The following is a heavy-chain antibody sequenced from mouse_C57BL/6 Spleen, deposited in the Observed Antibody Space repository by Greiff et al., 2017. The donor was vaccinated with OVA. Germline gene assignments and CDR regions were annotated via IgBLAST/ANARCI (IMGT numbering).Heavy chain of an antibody. CDR1: GYTFTSYW. CDR2: INPSNGGT. V-gene: IGHV1-53*01. CDR3: ARGEYPYWYFDV. J-gene: IGHJ1*03. Sequence: QVQLQQSGTELVKPGASVKLSCKASGYTFTSYWMHWVKQRPGQGLEWIGNINPSNGGTNYNEKFKSKATLTVDKSSSTAYMQLSSLTSEDSAVYYCARGEYPYWYFDVWGTGTTVTGSS. D-gene: IGHD5-1*01.